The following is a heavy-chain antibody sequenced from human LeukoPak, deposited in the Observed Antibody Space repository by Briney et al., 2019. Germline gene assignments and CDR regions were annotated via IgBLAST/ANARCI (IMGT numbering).Heavy chain of an antibody. CDR1: GGTFSSYA. CDR2: IIPIFGTA. D-gene: IGHD2-2*01. V-gene: IGHV1-69*13. CDR3: ARHWGYCSSTSCYDSNWFDP. J-gene: IGHJ5*02. Sequence: SVKVSCKASGGTFSSYAISWVRQAPGQGLEWMGGIIPIFGTANYAQKFQGRVTITAGESTSTAYMELSSLRSEDTAVYYCARHWGYCSSTSCYDSNWFDPWGQGTLVTVSS.